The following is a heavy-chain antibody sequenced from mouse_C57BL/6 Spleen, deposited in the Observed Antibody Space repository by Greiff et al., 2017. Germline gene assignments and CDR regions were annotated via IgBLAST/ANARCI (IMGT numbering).Heavy chain of an antibody. V-gene: IGHV1-55*01. J-gene: IGHJ4*01. CDR3: ARSDYDPYAMDY. D-gene: IGHD2-4*01. CDR1: GYTFTSYW. Sequence: VQLQQPGAELVKPGASVKMSCKASGYTFTSYWITWVKQRPGQGLEWIGDIYPGSGSTNYNEKFKSKATLTVDTSSGTAYMQLSSLTSEDSAVYYCARSDYDPYAMDYWGQGTSVTVSS. CDR2: IYPGSGST.